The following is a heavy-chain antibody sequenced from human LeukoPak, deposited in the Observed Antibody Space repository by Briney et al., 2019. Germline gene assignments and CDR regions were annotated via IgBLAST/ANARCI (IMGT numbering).Heavy chain of an antibody. J-gene: IGHJ4*02. Sequence: GASVKVSCKASGYTFTGYYMHWVRQASGQGLEWMGWINPNSGGTNYAQKFQGRVTTTRDTSISTAYMEVSRLRSDDTAVYYCARNYYDSSGYYYKRCLDYWGQGTLVNVSS. D-gene: IGHD3-22*01. V-gene: IGHV1-2*02. CDR2: INPNSGGT. CDR3: ARNYYDSSGYYYKRCLDY. CDR1: GYTFTGYY.